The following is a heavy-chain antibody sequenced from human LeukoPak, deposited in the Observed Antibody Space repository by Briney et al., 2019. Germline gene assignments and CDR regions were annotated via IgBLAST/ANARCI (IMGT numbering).Heavy chain of an antibody. CDR2: IYNGGIT. CDR3: ARDWGFGELLTWLDP. Sequence: SETLSLTCIVSGDSVSISYWSWIRQPPGKGLEWIGYIYNGGITDYNPALRGRVTISVDTSKNQFSLRLRSVTAADTAVYYCARDWGFGELLTWLDPWGQGTLVTVSS. V-gene: IGHV4-59*02. D-gene: IGHD3-10*01. CDR1: GDSVSISY. J-gene: IGHJ5*02.